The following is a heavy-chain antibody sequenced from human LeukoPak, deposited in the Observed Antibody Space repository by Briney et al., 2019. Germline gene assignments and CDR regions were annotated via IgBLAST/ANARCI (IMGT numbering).Heavy chain of an antibody. CDR1: GGSISSSNW. D-gene: IGHD3-10*01. J-gene: IGHJ4*02. CDR2: IYYSGST. CDR3: ARLVAGSGEYYFDY. V-gene: IGHV4-4*02. Sequence: SETLSLTCAVSGGSISSSNWWSWVRQPPGKGLEWIGYIYYSGSTIYNPSLKSRVTISVDTSKNQFSLKLSSVTAADTAVYYCARLVAGSGEYYFDYWGQGTLVTVSS.